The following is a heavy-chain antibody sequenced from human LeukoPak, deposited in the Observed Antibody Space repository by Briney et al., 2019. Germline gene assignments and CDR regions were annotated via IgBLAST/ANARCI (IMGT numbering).Heavy chain of an antibody. Sequence: PSETLSLTCTVSGDSISSSNCYWGWIRQPPGKGLEWIGSIYFSGGTYYNASLKSRVTISVDTSKNQFSLKLSSVTAADTAVYYCAGGTGTDYYYYMDVWGKGTTVTVSS. V-gene: IGHV4-39*07. CDR2: IYFSGGT. CDR1: GDSISSSNCY. CDR3: AGGTGTDYYYYMDV. J-gene: IGHJ6*03. D-gene: IGHD1-1*01.